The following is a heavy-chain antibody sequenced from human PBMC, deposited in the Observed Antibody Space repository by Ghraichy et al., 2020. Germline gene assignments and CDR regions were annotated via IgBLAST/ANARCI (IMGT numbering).Heavy chain of an antibody. CDR1: GGSFSGYY. J-gene: IGHJ6*02. CDR3: ARGANTIFGVVRYYYYGMDV. D-gene: IGHD3-3*01. V-gene: IGHV4-34*01. Sequence: SETLSLTCAVYGGSFSGYYWSWIRQPPGKGLEWIGEINHSGSTNYNPSLKSRVTISVDTSKNQFSLKLSSVTAADTAVYYCARGANTIFGVVRYYYYGMDVWGQGTTVTVSS. CDR2: INHSGST.